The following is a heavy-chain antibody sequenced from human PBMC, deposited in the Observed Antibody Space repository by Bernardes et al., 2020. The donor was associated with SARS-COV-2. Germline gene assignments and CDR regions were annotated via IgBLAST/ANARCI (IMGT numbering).Heavy chain of an antibody. CDR2: IDWDDDK. D-gene: IGHD3-10*01. Sequence: SGPTLVKPTQTLTLTCTFSGFSLSTSGMCVSWIRQPPGKALEWLARIDWDDDKYYSTSLKTRLTISKDTSKNQVVLTMTNMDPVDTATYYCARIWYYGSGSYTLFDYWGQGTLVTVSS. V-gene: IGHV2-70*11. CDR1: GFSLSTSGMC. CDR3: ARIWYYGSGSYTLFDY. J-gene: IGHJ4*02.